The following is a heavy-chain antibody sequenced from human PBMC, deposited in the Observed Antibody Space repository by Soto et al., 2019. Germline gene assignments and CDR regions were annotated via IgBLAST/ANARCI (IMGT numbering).Heavy chain of an antibody. D-gene: IGHD2-8*01. CDR2: MYHGGRT. Sequence: SETPSLTCTVSGDSVTNYFWSWMRQPPGKGLEWIGHMYHGGRTNYSPSLKSRVTMSLDSSRNQFSLNLSSVTAADTAVYFCARDPGYCTNGVCPIFDFWGQGLRVTVSS. J-gene: IGHJ4*02. V-gene: IGHV4-59*02. CDR3: ARDPGYCTNGVCPIFDF. CDR1: GDSVTNYF.